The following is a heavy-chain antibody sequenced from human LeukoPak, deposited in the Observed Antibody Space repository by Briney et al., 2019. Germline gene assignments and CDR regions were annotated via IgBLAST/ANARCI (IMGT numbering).Heavy chain of an antibody. Sequence: GGSLRLSCTASGFTFSDYYMSWIRQAPGKGLEWVSYISSSSSYTNSADSVKGRFTISRDNSKNSLYLQMNSLRAEDTAVYYCAKGRHGSGYFGMDVWGQGTTVTVSS. CDR2: ISSSSSYT. D-gene: IGHD3-10*01. V-gene: IGHV3-11*05. J-gene: IGHJ6*02. CDR3: AKGRHGSGYFGMDV. CDR1: GFTFSDYY.